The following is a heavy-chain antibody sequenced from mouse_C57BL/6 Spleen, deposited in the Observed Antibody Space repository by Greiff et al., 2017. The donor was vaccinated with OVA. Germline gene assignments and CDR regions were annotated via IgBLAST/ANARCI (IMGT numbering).Heavy chain of an antibody. J-gene: IGHJ4*01. CDR1: GYAFSSYW. Sequence: LQESGAELVKPGASVKISCKASGYAFSSYWMNWVKQRPGKGLEWIGQIYPGDGDTNYNGKFKGKATLTADKSSSTAYMQLSSLTSEDSAVYFCARWDGFYAMDYWGQGTSVTVSS. V-gene: IGHV1-80*01. CDR3: ARWDGFYAMDY. CDR2: IYPGDGDT. D-gene: IGHD2-3*01.